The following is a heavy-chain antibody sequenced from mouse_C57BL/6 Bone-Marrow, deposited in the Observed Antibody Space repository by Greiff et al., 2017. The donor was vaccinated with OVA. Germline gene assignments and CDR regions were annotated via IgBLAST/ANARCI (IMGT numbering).Heavy chain of an antibody. V-gene: IGHV1-69*01. D-gene: IGHD1-1*01. J-gene: IGHJ3*01. CDR3: ASRDGSSAWFAY. CDR1: GYTFTSYW. CDR2: IDPSDSYT. Sequence: QVHVKQPGAELVMPGASVKLSCKASGYTFTSYWMHWVKQRPGQGLEWIGEIDPSDSYTNYNQKFKGKSTLTVDKSSSTAYMQLSSLTSEDSAVYYCASRDGSSAWFAYWGQGTLVTVSA.